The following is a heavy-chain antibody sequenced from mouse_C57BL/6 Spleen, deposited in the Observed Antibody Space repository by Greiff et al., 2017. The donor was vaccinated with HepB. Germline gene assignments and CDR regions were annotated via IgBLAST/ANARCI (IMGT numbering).Heavy chain of an antibody. D-gene: IGHD2-4*01. Sequence: QVQLQQPGAELVKPGASVKLSCKASGYTFTSYWMHWVKQRPGQGLEWIGMIHPNSGSTNYNEKFKSKATLTVDKSSSTAYMQRSSLTSEDSAVYYCAPYDYGTWFAYWGQGTLVTVSA. CDR1: GYTFTSYW. J-gene: IGHJ3*01. CDR2: IHPNSGST. CDR3: APYDYGTWFAY. V-gene: IGHV1-64*01.